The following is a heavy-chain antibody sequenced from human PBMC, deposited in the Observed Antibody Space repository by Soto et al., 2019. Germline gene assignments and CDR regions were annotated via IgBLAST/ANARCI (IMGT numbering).Heavy chain of an antibody. J-gene: IGHJ6*02. D-gene: IGHD3-3*01. Sequence: SETLSLTCNVSGASINTYYWSWIRQPPQKGLEWIGYIFHRGSTTYNPSLKSRVTISIDASKKYFSLMLNSVTAADTAVYYCARGALNYDLWSGPINGGMDVWGQGTTVTVSS. CDR2: IFHRGST. CDR1: GASINTYY. V-gene: IGHV4-59*12. CDR3: ARGALNYDLWSGPINGGMDV.